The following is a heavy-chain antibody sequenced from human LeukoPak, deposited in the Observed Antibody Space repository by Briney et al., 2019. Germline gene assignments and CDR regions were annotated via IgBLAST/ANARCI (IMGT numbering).Heavy chain of an antibody. CDR2: ISSSSSYI. V-gene: IGHV3-21*01. Sequence: GGSLRLSCAASGFTFSSYSMNWVRQAPGKGLEWVSSISSSSSYIYYADSVKGRFTISRDNAKNSLYLQMNSLRAEDTAVYYCARGGRYSSSWYRSWFDPWGQGTLVTVSS. CDR3: ARGGRYSSSWYRSWFDP. CDR1: GFTFSSYS. J-gene: IGHJ5*02. D-gene: IGHD6-13*01.